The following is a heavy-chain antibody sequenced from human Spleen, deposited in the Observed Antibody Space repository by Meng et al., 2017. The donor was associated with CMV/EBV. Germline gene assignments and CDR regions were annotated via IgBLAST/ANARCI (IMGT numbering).Heavy chain of an antibody. Sequence: QVQLQESGPGLVKPSXXLSLTCXVSGGSISSGDYYWSWIRQPPGKGLEWIGYIYYSGSTYYNPSLKSRVTISVDTSKNQFSLKLSSVTAADTAVYYCARAWFGLLLHPFDYWGQGTLVTVSS. D-gene: IGHD3-22*01. CDR3: ARAWFGLLLHPFDY. CDR2: IYYSGST. V-gene: IGHV4-30-4*08. J-gene: IGHJ4*02. CDR1: GGSISSGDYY.